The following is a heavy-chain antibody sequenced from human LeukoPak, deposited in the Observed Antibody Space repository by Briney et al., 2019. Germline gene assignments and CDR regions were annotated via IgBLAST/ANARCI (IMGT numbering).Heavy chain of an antibody. CDR1: GFAFSSYS. Sequence: GGSLRLSCAASGFAFSSYSMNWVRQAPGKGLEWVSSISSSSYIYYADSVKGRFTISRDNAKNSLYLQMNSLRAENTAVYYCARDLGSITGTTYDHWGQGTLVTVSS. CDR3: ARDLGSITGTTYDH. CDR2: ISSSSYI. V-gene: IGHV3-21*01. D-gene: IGHD1-20*01. J-gene: IGHJ4*02.